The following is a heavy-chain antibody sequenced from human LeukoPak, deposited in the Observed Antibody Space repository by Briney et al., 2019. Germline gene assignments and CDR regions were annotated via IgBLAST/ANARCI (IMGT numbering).Heavy chain of an antibody. D-gene: IGHD2-15*01. V-gene: IGHV1-2*06. CDR2: INPNSGGT. CDR3: ARGYCSGGTCYLVENWFDP. CDR1: GYTFTCYY. J-gene: IGHJ5*02. Sequence: GASVKVSCKASGYTFTCYYMYWVRQAPGQGLEWMGRINPNSGGTDYAQNFQGRVTMTRDTSISTAYMELSRLRSDDTAVYYCARGYCSGGTCYLVENWFDPWGQGTLVTVSS.